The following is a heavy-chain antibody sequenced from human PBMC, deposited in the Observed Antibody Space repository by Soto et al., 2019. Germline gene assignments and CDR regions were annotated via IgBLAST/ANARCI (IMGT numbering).Heavy chain of an antibody. CDR3: AKVMVKNWFDP. Sequence: LRLSWAASGFTFSSYAMSWVRQAPGKGLEWVSLISGSGGSRYYADSVKGRFTISRDNSKNTLYLQMNSLRADDTAVYYCAKVMVKNWFDPWGQGTLVTVSS. CDR2: ISGSGGSR. V-gene: IGHV3-23*01. CDR1: GFTFSSYA. D-gene: IGHD5-18*01. J-gene: IGHJ5*02.